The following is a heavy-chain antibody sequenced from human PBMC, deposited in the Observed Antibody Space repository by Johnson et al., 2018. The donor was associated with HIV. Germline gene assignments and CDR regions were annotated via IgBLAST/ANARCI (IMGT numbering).Heavy chain of an antibody. V-gene: IGHV3-23*04. CDR3: AKDAYLSGGRCYGFGAFDI. Sequence: MLLVESGGGLVQPGGSLSLSCTASGFTFSSYAMSWVRQAPGKGLEWVSTIIGSGGNTYYAESVKARFTISRDNSKNTLYLQMNILRAGDTAVFDCAKDAYLSGGRCYGFGAFDIWGQGTMVTVSS. D-gene: IGHD2-15*01. CDR1: GFTFSSYA. CDR2: IIGSGGNT. J-gene: IGHJ3*02.